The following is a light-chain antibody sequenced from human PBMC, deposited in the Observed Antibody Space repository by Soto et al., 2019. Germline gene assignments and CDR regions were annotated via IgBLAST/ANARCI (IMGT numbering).Light chain of an antibody. CDR3: MQATQRPCT. CDR1: QSLVYSDGNTY. CDR2: WVS. Sequence: DVVMTQSPLSLPVTLGQPASISCRSSQSLVYSDGNTYLSWFQQRPGQSPRRLFYWVSNRDSGVPDRFSGSGSGTDFTLRISRVEAEDVGIYFCMQATQRPCTFGQGTKVDIK. J-gene: IGKJ2*02. V-gene: IGKV2-30*01.